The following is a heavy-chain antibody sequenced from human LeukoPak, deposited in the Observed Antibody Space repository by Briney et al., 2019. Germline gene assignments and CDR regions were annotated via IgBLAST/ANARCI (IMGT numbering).Heavy chain of an antibody. D-gene: IGHD5-18*01. Sequence: AGGSLRLSCAASGFTFSSYAMSWVRQAPGKGLEWVSAISGSGGSTYYADSVKGRFTISRDNSKNTLYLQVNSLRAEDTAVYYWAKESYGSVDYWGQGTLVTVSS. V-gene: IGHV3-23*01. CDR1: GFTFSSYA. J-gene: IGHJ4*02. CDR3: AKESYGSVDY. CDR2: ISGSGGST.